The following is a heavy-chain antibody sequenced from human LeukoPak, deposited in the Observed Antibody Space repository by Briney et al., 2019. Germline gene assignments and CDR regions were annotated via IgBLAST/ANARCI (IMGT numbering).Heavy chain of an antibody. D-gene: IGHD1-26*01. Sequence: SETLSLTCTVPGGSISSSSYYWGWIRQPPGKALEWIGSIYYSGSTYYNPSLKSRVTISADTSKNQFSLKLSSVTAADTAVYYCARLGGSPGNAFDIWGRGTMVTVSS. J-gene: IGHJ3*02. CDR1: GGSISSSSYY. V-gene: IGHV4-39*01. CDR3: ARLGGSPGNAFDI. CDR2: IYYSGST.